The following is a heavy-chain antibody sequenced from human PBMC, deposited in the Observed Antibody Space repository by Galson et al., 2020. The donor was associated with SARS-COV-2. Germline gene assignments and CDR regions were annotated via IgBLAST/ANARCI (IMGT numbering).Heavy chain of an antibody. V-gene: IGHV4-30-4*01. CDR2: IYYSGST. D-gene: IGHD3-3*01. J-gene: IGHJ5*02. CDR1: GGSISSGDYY. CDR3: ARAKRITIFGVVNWFDP. Sequence: ETSETLYLTCTVSGGSISSGDYYWSWIRQPPGKGLEWIGYIYYSGSTYYNPSLKSRVTISVDTSKNQFSLKLSSVTAADTAVYYCARAKRITIFGVVNWFDPWGQGTLVTVSS.